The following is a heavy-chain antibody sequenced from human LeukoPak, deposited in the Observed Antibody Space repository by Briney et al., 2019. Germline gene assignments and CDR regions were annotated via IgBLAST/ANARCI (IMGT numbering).Heavy chain of an antibody. CDR1: GGSFSGYY. CDR2: INHSGST. D-gene: IGHD4-17*01. J-gene: IGHJ5*02. V-gene: IGHV4-34*01. CDR3: ARVYGDYSRDWFDP. Sequence: PSETLSLTCAVYGGSFSGYYWSWIRQPPGKGLEWIGEINHSGSTNYNPSLKSRVTISVDTSKNQFSLKLSSVTAADTAVYYCARVYGDYSRDWFDPWGQGTLVTVSS.